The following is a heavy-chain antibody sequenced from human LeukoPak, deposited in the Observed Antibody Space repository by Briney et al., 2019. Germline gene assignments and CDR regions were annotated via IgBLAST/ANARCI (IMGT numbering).Heavy chain of an antibody. J-gene: IGHJ3*02. Sequence: GGSLRLSCAASGFSVTNNYMSWVRQAPGKGLEWVSTILGSGDTWSADSVKGRFTVSRDNLKNTVYLQMNSLRAEDTAVYYCAREIGCGGDCYSSADAFDIWGQGTMVTVSS. V-gene: IGHV3-53*05. CDR1: GFSVTNNY. D-gene: IGHD2-21*02. CDR2: ILGSGDT. CDR3: AREIGCGGDCYSSADAFDI.